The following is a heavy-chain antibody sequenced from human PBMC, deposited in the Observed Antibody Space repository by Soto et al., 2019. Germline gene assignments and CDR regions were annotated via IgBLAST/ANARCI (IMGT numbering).Heavy chain of an antibody. Sequence: PGGSLRLSCAASGFTFSSYSMNWVRQAPGKGLEWVSSISSSSSYIYYADSVKGRFTISRDNAKNSLYLQMNSLRAEDTAVYYCARECSSTSCYIGSDYWGQGTLVTVSS. V-gene: IGHV3-21*01. J-gene: IGHJ4*02. CDR3: ARECSSTSCYIGSDY. CDR2: ISSSSSYI. CDR1: GFTFSSYS. D-gene: IGHD2-2*01.